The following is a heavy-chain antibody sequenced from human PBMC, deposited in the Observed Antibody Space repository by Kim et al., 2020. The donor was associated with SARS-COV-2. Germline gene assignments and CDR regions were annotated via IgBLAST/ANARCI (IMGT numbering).Heavy chain of an antibody. V-gene: IGHV4-59*01. CDR3: ARGIARFDP. D-gene: IGHD6-13*01. J-gene: IGHJ5*02. Sequence: VGQPPGKRLGWIGYIYYTGSTNYNPSLRSRVTMSVHMSKNQFSLRLNSVTAADTAVYYCARGIARFDPWGQGALVTVSS. CDR2: IYYTGST.